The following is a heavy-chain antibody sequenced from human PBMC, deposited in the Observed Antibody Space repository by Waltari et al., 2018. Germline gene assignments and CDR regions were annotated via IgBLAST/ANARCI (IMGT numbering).Heavy chain of an antibody. D-gene: IGHD1-26*01. V-gene: IGHV3-48*04. CDR1: GFTSRSYS. CDR2: ISSSSSTI. CDR3: ASRGSYYFKDY. Sequence: EVQLVESGGGLVQPGGSLRLACAAAGFTSRSYSLHWVRQAPGKGLEWVSYISSSSSTIYYADSVKGRFTISRDNAKNSLYLQMNSLRAEDTAVYYCASRGSYYFKDYWGQGTLVTVSS. J-gene: IGHJ4*02.